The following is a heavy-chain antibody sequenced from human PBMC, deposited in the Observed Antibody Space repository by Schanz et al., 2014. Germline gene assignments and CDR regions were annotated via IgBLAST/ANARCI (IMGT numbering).Heavy chain of an antibody. CDR2: INPNSGGT. D-gene: IGHD3-10*01. J-gene: IGHJ4*02. CDR3: ARDRSGVYYFDY. V-gene: IGHV1-2*06. CDR1: GYTFNGYY. Sequence: QVQLVQSGAEVKKPGASVKVSCKASGYTFNGYYMHWVRQAPGQGREWMGRINPNSGGTNYAQKFQGRVTMTRDTSISTAYMELSRLRSDDTAVYYCARDRSGVYYFDYWGQGTLVTVSS.